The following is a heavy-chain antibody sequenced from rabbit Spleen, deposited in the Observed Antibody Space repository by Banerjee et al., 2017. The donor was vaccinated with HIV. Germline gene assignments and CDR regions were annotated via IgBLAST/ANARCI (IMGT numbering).Heavy chain of an antibody. Sequence: QEQLVESGGGLVKPGASLTLTCKASSFSFSDRDVMCWVRQAPGKGLEWITCINMVTGKSVYASWAKGRFIMSRTSSTKVTLQMTSLTVADTATYFCARGEHFSVGFSAFAIYLDLWGPGTLVTVS. D-gene: IGHD6-1*01. CDR3: ARGEHFSVGFSAFAIYLDL. J-gene: IGHJ4*01. CDR2: INMVTGKS. CDR1: SFSFSDRDV. V-gene: IGHV1S45*01.